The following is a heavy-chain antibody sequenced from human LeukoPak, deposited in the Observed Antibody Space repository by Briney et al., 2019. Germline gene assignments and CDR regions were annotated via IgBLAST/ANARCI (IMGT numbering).Heavy chain of an antibody. CDR1: GYIFTKYV. V-gene: IGHV1-3*01. Sequence: ASVKVSCKASGYIFTKYVVHWVRQAPGHRPEWMGWIKAGNGVTKYSQNFQDRLTITRDTSASTVYMELSSLTSEDTALYYCARDDCGDTCYPGGYWGQGTLVTVSS. CDR3: ARDDCGDTCYPGGY. D-gene: IGHD2-21*01. J-gene: IGHJ4*02. CDR2: IKAGNGVT.